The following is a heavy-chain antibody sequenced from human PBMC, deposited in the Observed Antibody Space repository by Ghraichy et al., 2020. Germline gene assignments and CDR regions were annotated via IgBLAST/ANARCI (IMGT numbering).Heavy chain of an antibody. J-gene: IGHJ4*02. Sequence: SETLSLTCTVSGGSISSGGYYWSWIRQHPRKGLEWIEYIYYSGSTYYNPSLKSRVTISVDTSKNQFSLKLSSVTAADTAVYYCASLGHFQLTTDYPFDYWGQGTLVTVSS. V-gene: IGHV4-31*03. CDR3: ASLGHFQLTTDYPFDY. CDR2: IYYSGST. CDR1: GGSISSGGYY. D-gene: IGHD4/OR15-4a*01.